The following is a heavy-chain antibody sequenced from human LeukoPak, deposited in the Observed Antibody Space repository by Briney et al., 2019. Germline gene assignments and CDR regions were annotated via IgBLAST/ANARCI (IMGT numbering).Heavy chain of an antibody. J-gene: IGHJ4*02. CDR2: ISGSGGST. CDR3: AKDRDYGSNFDY. CDR1: GFTFSSYA. Sequence: GGSLRLSCAASGFTFSSYAMSWVRQAPGKGLEWVSAISGSGGSTYYADSVKGRFTISRDNSKNTLYLRMNSLRAEDAAVYYCAKDRDYGSNFDYWGQGTLVTVSS. V-gene: IGHV3-23*01. D-gene: IGHD3-16*01.